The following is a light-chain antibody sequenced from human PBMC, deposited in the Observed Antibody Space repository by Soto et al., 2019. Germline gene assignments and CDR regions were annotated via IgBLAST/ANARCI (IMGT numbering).Light chain of an antibody. CDR1: ENVRNNY. CDR3: QQYDTSHPT. CDR2: GAA. V-gene: IGKV3-20*01. Sequence: EIVLTQSPGTLSLSPGERATLSCRASENVRNNYLGWYQQKPGQAPRLLIYGAASRATGIPDRFSGSGSGTDFTLTISRLEPEDFAVYYCQQYDTSHPTFGPGTKVDIK. J-gene: IGKJ1*01.